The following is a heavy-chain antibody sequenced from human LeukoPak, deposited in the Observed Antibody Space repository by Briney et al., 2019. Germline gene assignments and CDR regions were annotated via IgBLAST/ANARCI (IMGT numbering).Heavy chain of an antibody. D-gene: IGHD4-17*01. CDR1: GGSISSYY. J-gene: IGHJ4*02. V-gene: IGHV4-59*01. CDR3: ASLNYGDGMN. Sequence: MTSETLSLTCTVSGGSISSYYWTWIRQPPGKGLEWIGYNYYHGSTNYNPSLKSRVTISIDTSKNQFSLKLASVTAADTAVYYCASLNYGDGMNWGQGTLVPSPQ. CDR2: NYYHGST.